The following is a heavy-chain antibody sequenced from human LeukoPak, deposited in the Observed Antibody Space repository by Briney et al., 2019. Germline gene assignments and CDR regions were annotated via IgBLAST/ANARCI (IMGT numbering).Heavy chain of an antibody. Sequence: PSDTLTLTCAVYGGSFSGYYWSWIRQPPGKGLEWIGEINHSGSTNYNPSLKSRVTILVDTSKNQFSLKLSSVTAAGTAVYYCARCTRITMVRGVIITGIYYFDYWGQGTLVTVSS. CDR1: GGSFSGYY. CDR3: ARCTRITMVRGVIITGIYYFDY. D-gene: IGHD3-10*01. V-gene: IGHV4-34*01. J-gene: IGHJ4*02. CDR2: INHSGST.